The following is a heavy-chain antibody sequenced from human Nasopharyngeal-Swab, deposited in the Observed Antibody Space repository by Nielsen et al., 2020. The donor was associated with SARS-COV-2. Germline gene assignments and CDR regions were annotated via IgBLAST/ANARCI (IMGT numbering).Heavy chain of an antibody. CDR2: VGGSGCTI. Sequence: GESLKISCAASGVSGFTFSNYAMHWVRQAPGKGLEWVSGVGGSGCTIYYVDCVKGRFTNSRDNSRNSLYLHMSNLRAEDTAIYYCAKGYSSGWVPYDYWGQGTLVTVSS. CDR1: GVSGFTFSNYA. V-gene: IGHV3-23*01. CDR3: AKGYSSGWVPYDY. D-gene: IGHD6-19*01. J-gene: IGHJ4*02.